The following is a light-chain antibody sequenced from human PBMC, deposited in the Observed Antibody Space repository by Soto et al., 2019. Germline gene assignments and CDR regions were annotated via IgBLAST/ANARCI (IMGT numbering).Light chain of an antibody. CDR3: QHYDTLYT. J-gene: IGKJ2*01. CDR1: QNIHTN. Sequence: VMKNSIATVSVYKSERDTHSFRAGQNIHTNFACYQQQPGQAPRLLIYGTSNRATGIPDRFSGSGSGTDFTLTICRLEPDDFPVYYCQHYDTLYTFGHGS. V-gene: IGKV3D-15*01. CDR2: GTS.